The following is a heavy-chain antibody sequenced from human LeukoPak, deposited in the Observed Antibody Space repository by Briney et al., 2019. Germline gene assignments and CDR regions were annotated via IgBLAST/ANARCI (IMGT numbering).Heavy chain of an antibody. D-gene: IGHD4-23*01. CDR3: ARDAGYGGNSDY. CDR1: GFTFNMYW. V-gene: IGHV3-7*01. CDR2: INKDGSDK. Sequence: GGSLRLSCAASGFTFNMYWMTWVRQAPGKGLESVAYINKDGSDKYYVDSVKGRFTVSRDNAKNSLYPQMNSLRAEDTAVYYCARDAGYGGNSDYWGQGTLVTVSS. J-gene: IGHJ4*02.